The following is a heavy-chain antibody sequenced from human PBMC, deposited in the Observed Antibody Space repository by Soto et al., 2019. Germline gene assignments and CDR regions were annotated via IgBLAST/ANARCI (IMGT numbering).Heavy chain of an antibody. V-gene: IGHV1-8*01. D-gene: IGHD2-8*01. CDR1: GYTFTSCD. J-gene: IGHJ4*01. CDR2: MYPNSGNT. CDR3: ARHYCTNWVCYTGGYDY. Sequence: TSVKVSCKASGYTFTSCDINWVRQATGQGLERMGWMYPNSGNTGYAQTNQGRVTMTTTTYISTAYMELSSLRSEDTAVYYCARHYCTNWVCYTGGYDYWG.